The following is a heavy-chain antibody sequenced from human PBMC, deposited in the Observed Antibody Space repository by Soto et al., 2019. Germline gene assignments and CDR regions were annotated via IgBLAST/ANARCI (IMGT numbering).Heavy chain of an antibody. D-gene: IGHD6-13*01. Sequence: ASVRVSYRASGYTFTGYYMHCVRQAPGQGLEWMGWINPNSGGTNYAQKFQGWVTMTRDTSISTAYMELSRLRSDDTAVYYCARDSGIAAAGGYYYGMDVWGQGTTVTVSS. CDR1: GYTFTGYY. CDR3: ARDSGIAAAGGYYYGMDV. V-gene: IGHV1-2*04. CDR2: INPNSGGT. J-gene: IGHJ6*02.